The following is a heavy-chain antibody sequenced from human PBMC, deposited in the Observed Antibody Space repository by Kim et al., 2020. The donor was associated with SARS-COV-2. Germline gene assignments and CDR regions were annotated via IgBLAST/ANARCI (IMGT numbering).Heavy chain of an antibody. J-gene: IGHJ6*02. CDR3: ARGGFVSPLSMDV. V-gene: IGHV3-48*03. D-gene: IGHD1-26*01. Sequence: YYADSVKGRFTISRDNAKNSLFLQMNSLRDEDTAAYYCARGGFVSPLSMDVWGQGTTVTVSS.